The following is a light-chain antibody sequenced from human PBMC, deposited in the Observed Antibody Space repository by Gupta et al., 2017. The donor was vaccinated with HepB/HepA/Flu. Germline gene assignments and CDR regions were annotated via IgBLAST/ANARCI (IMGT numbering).Light chain of an antibody. V-gene: IGKV3-11*01. Sequence: EIVLTQSPATLSLSPGERATLSCRASQSVSRYLAWYQQKPGQAPRLLIYDASNRATGIPARFSGSGSGTEFTLTISSLEPEDSAVYYCQQQRNWPLTFGGGTKVEIK. CDR3: QQQRNWPLT. CDR1: QSVSRY. J-gene: IGKJ4*01. CDR2: DAS.